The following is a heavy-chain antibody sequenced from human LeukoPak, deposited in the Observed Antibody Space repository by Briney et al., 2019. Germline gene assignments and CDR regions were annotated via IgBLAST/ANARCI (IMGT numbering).Heavy chain of an antibody. Sequence: PGGSLRLSCAASGFSFSNYAMSWVRQTPGKGLEWVSVISKSGGTTFYADSVKGRFTISRDNSKNTLYLQMSILRAEDTAVYYCAKDKPVATITPYYFDYWGQGTLVTVSS. CDR3: AKDKPVATITPYYFDY. D-gene: IGHD5-24*01. CDR1: GFSFSNYA. J-gene: IGHJ4*02. V-gene: IGHV3-23*01. CDR2: ISKSGGTT.